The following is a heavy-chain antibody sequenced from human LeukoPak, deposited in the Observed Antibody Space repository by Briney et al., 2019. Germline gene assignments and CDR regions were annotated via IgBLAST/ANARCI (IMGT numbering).Heavy chain of an antibody. V-gene: IGHV3-72*01. CDR1: GSTLSDHD. CDR2: SRNKAQSHTT. D-gene: IGHD3-16*01. CDR3: VAYLSGYVY. Sequence: GGSLRLSCAVSGSTLSDHDMDWVRQAPGKGLEWVGRSRNKAQSHTTDYAASVKGRFIISRDDSMNSLYLQMNSLKTEETAVYYCVAYLSGYVYWGQGTLVTVSS. J-gene: IGHJ4*02.